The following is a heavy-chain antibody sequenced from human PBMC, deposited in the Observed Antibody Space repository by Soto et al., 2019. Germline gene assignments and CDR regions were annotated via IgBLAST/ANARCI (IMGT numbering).Heavy chain of an antibody. CDR3: ARAANADFSHFDY. D-gene: IGHD4-17*01. CDR2: IWYDGSKK. CDR1: VFTFSIYG. J-gene: IGHJ4*02. V-gene: IGHV3-33*08. Sequence: PGGALRLCCAASVFTFSIYGMDWVRQAPGKGLEWVAIIWYDGSKKYYGDSVKGRFTISRDNSKNTLYLQMNSLRAEDTAVYFCARAANADFSHFDYWGQGMMFTVSS.